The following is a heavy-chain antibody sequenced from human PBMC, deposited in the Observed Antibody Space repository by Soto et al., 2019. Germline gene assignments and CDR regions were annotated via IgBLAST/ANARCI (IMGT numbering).Heavy chain of an antibody. D-gene: IGHD3-9*01. V-gene: IGHV3-30*18. CDR1: GFTFSSYG. CDR2: ISYDGSNK. Sequence: GGSLRLSCAASGFTFSSYGMHWVRQAPGKGLEWVAVISYDGSNKYYADSVKGRFTISRDNSKNTLYLQMNSLRAEDTAVYYCAKGLRYFDWLLYRPLDYYYGMDVWGQGTTVTVS. CDR3: AKGLRYFDWLLYRPLDYYYGMDV. J-gene: IGHJ6*02.